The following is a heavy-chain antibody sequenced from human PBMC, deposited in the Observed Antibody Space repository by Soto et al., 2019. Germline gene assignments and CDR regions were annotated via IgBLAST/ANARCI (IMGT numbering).Heavy chain of an antibody. Sequence: QLVESGGGVVQPGRSLRLSCAASGFTFSLYGMHWVRQAPGKGLEWVAVTSYDGSNKYYADSVKGRFTISRDNSKNTLYLQMNGLRAEDTAVYYCAKDSGYSGYDVYDYYYGMDVWGQGTTVTVSS. CDR1: GFTFSLYG. J-gene: IGHJ6*02. D-gene: IGHD5-12*01. CDR2: TSYDGSNK. V-gene: IGHV3-30*18. CDR3: AKDSGYSGYDVYDYYYGMDV.